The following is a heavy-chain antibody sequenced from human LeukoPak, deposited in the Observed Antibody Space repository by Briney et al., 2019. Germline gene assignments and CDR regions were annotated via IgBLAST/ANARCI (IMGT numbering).Heavy chain of an antibody. J-gene: IGHJ5*02. CDR3: ARLNCSSTSCYSVYWNWFDP. D-gene: IGHD2-2*02. CDR1: GGTFSSYA. Sequence: SSVKVSCKASGGTFSSYAISWVRQAPGQGLEWMGGIIPILGTANYAQKFQGRVTITADESTSTAYMELSSLRSEDTAVYYCARLNCSSTSCYSVYWNWFDPWGQGTLVTVSS. V-gene: IGHV1-69*01. CDR2: IIPILGTA.